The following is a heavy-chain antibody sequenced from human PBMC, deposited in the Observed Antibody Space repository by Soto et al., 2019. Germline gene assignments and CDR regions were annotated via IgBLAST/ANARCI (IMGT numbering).Heavy chain of an antibody. D-gene: IGHD6-6*01. CDR1: GGSVSSGSYY. V-gene: IGHV4-61*01. Sequence: SETLSLTCTVSGGSVSSGSYYWSWIRKPPWNGLEWIVYIDYIGSTNYNPSLKIRVTTSVDTSKNQFSLKMRSVTAADTAVYYRARADIPARPGARLFAYYGMDVWGQGTTVTVS. J-gene: IGHJ6*02. CDR3: ARADIPARPGARLFAYYGMDV. CDR2: IDYIGST.